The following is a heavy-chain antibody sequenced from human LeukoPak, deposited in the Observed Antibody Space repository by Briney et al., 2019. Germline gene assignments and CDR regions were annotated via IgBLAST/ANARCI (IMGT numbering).Heavy chain of an antibody. D-gene: IGHD2-2*01. J-gene: IGHJ4*02. CDR2: ISYDGSIK. CDR1: GFTFSSYA. Sequence: PGGSLRLSCAASGFTFSSYAMHGVRQAPGKAREGVAIISYDGSIKDYADSVKGRFTISRDNSKNTLYLQMNSLRGEDTAVYHCARVGEGYCSSTGCRTFDYWGQGTLVTVSS. CDR3: ARVGEGYCSSTGCRTFDY. V-gene: IGHV3-30-3*01.